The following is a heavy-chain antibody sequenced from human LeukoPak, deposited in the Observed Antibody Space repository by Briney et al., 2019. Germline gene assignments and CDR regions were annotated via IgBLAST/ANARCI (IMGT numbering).Heavy chain of an antibody. CDR3: AKDIRGYSSGCIDY. CDR1: GFTFDDYA. V-gene: IGHV3-9*03. CDR2: ISWNSGSI. Sequence: GGSLRLSCAASGFTFDDYAMHWFRQAPGKGLEWVSGISWNSGSIGYADSVKGRFTISRDNAKNSLYLQMNSLRAEDMALYYCAKDIRGYSSGCIDYWGQGTLVTVSS. J-gene: IGHJ4*02. D-gene: IGHD6-19*01.